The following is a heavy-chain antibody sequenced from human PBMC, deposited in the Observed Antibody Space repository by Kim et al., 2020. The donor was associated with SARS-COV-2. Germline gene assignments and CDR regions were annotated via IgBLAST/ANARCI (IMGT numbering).Heavy chain of an antibody. Sequence: GGSLRLSCAASRFTFNNAYMSWVRQAPGKGLEWVGHIKSETDGGTTDYAAPVKGRFTISRDDSKNTVYLQMKSLKTEDTAVYFCTTVLEESVHAFDIWGQGTVFTVSS. CDR2: IKSETDGGTT. V-gene: IGHV3-15*01. D-gene: IGHD1-26*01. CDR1: RFTFNNAY. J-gene: IGHJ3*02. CDR3: TTVLEESVHAFDI.